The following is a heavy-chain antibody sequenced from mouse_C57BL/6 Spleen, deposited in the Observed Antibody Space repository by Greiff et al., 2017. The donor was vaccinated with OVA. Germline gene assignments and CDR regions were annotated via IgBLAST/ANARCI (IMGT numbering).Heavy chain of an antibody. Sequence: QVQLKQPGAELVKPGASVKLSCKASGYTFTSYWMHWVKQRPGQGLEWIGMIHPNSGSTNYNEKFKSKATLTVDKSSSTAYMQLSSLTSEDSAVYYCARPYYYGSSYDAMDYWGQGTSVTVSS. V-gene: IGHV1-64*01. CDR2: IHPNSGST. CDR3: ARPYYYGSSYDAMDY. CDR1: GYTFTSYW. D-gene: IGHD1-1*01. J-gene: IGHJ4*01.